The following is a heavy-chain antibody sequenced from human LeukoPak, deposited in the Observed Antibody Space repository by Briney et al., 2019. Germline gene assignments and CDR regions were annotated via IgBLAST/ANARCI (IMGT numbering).Heavy chain of an antibody. CDR1: GFTFINYW. D-gene: IGHD2-2*01. CDR3: AKQAAIKSGAFDS. V-gene: IGHV3-7*03. Sequence: GGSLRLSCAASGFTFINYWMSWVRQAPGKGLEWVGNINQDGSEKYYGDSVKDRFTISRVNSQSTLYLQVRSLTAEDTALYYCAKQAAIKSGAFDSWGQGTLVTVSS. J-gene: IGHJ4*02. CDR2: INQDGSEK.